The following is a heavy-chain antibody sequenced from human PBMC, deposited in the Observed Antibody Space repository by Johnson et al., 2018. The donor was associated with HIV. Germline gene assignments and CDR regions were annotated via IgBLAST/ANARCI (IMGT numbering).Heavy chain of an antibody. J-gene: IGHJ3*02. D-gene: IGHD3-22*01. CDR3: AKDVGNYWPNAFDI. CDR1: GFTFSNYA. Sequence: VQLVESGGGVVQPGRSLRLSCAASGFTFSNYAMHWVRQAPGKGLEWVAVISYDGSYKYYADSVNGRFTISRDNSKNTLYLQMNSLRAEDTAVYYCAKDVGNYWPNAFDIWGQGTTVTVSS. V-gene: IGHV3-30*01. CDR2: ISYDGSYK.